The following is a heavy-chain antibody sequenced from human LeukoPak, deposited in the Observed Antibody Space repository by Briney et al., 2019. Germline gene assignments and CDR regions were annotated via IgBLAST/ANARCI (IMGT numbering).Heavy chain of an antibody. V-gene: IGHV3-23*01. CDR2: ISDSGSNT. CDR3: AKRGVVIRVILVGFHREAYYFDS. Sequence: GGSLRLSCAVSGITLSNYGMSWVRQAPGKGLEWVAGISDSGSNTKYADSVKGRFTISRDNPKNTLYLHMNSLRAEDTAVYFCAKRGVVIRVILVGFHREAYYFDSWGQGALVTVSS. D-gene: IGHD3-22*01. J-gene: IGHJ4*02. CDR1: GITLSNYG.